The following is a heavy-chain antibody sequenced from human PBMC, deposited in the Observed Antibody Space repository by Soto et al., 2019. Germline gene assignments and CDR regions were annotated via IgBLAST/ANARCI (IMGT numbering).Heavy chain of an antibody. D-gene: IGHD3-10*01. J-gene: IGHJ3*02. Sequence: PSETLSLTCAVYGGSLSGYYWSWIRQPPGKGLEWIGEINHSGSTNYNPSLKSRVTISVDTSKNQFSLKLSSVTAADTAVYYCARGLTMVRGVIGDAFDIWGQGTMVTVSS. V-gene: IGHV4-34*01. CDR2: INHSGST. CDR1: GGSLSGYY. CDR3: ARGLTMVRGVIGDAFDI.